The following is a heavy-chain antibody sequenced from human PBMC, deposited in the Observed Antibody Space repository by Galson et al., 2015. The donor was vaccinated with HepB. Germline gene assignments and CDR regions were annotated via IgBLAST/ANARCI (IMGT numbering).Heavy chain of an antibody. V-gene: IGHV3-23*01. CDR3: AKLVFQSLRGHYGMDV. CDR2: ISGSGGST. Sequence: SLRLSCAASGFTFSSYAMSWVRQAPGKGLEWVSAISGSGGSTYYADSVKGRFTISRDNSKNTLYLQMNSLRAEDTAVYYCAKLVFQSLRGHYGMDVWGQGTTVTVSS. CDR1: GFTFSSYA. D-gene: IGHD3-3*01. J-gene: IGHJ6*02.